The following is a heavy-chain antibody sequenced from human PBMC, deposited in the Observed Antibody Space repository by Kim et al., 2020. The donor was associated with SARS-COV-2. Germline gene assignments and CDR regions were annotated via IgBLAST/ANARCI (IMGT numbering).Heavy chain of an antibody. J-gene: IGHJ6*02. CDR2: ISSSGSTI. D-gene: IGHD6-19*01. V-gene: IGHV3-48*03. CDR3: ARVGSGWYNYYYGMDV. Sequence: GGSLRLSCAASGFTFSSYEMNWVRQAPGKGLEWVSYISSSGSTIYYADSVKGRFTISRDNAKNSLYLQMNSLRAEDTAVYYCARVGSGWYNYYYGMDVWGQGTTVTVSS. CDR1: GFTFSSYE.